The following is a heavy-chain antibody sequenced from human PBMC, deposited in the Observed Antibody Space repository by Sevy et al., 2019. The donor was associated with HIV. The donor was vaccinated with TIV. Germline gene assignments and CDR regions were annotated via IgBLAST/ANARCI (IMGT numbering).Heavy chain of an antibody. D-gene: IGHD3-16*01. J-gene: IGHJ4*02. CDR3: VKEGVGGGGDH. CDR1: GFSFSSYG. CDR2: IQYDGSNK. Sequence: GGSLRLSCAASGFSFSSYGMHWVRQAPGKGLEWMSYIQYDGSNKDYADSVKGRFTISRDNSKHTLYLQMYSLRVEDMVVFNGVKEGVGGGGDHWGQGTLVTVSS. V-gene: IGHV3-30*02.